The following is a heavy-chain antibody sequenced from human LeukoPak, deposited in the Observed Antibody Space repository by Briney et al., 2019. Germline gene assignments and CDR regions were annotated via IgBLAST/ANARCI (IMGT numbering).Heavy chain of an antibody. CDR2: IYYSGST. D-gene: IGHD6-13*01. Sequence: SETLSLTCTVSGGSISSYYWSWIRQPPGKGLEWIGYIYYSGSTNYNPSLKSRVTISVDTSKNQFSLKLSSVTAADTAVYYCARQQHQLGASGYYYYMDVWGKGTTVTVSS. V-gene: IGHV4-59*01. CDR3: ARQQHQLGASGYYYYMDV. J-gene: IGHJ6*03. CDR1: GGSISSYY.